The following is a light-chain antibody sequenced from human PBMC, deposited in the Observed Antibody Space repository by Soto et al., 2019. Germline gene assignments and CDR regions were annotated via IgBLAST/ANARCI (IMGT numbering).Light chain of an antibody. CDR3: QQRSNWPPAWT. Sequence: EIVLTQSPATLSLSPGERSTLSCRASQSVSSYLAWYQQKPGQAPRLLIYDASNRATGIPARFSGSGSGTDFTLTISRLEPEDFAVYYCQQRSNWPPAWTFGQGTKVDIK. V-gene: IGKV3-11*01. J-gene: IGKJ1*01. CDR1: QSVSSY. CDR2: DAS.